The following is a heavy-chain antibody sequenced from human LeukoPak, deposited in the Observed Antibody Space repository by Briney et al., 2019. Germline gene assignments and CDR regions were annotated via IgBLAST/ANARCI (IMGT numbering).Heavy chain of an antibody. D-gene: IGHD6-13*01. CDR1: GGSISSYY. CDR2: IYTSGST. Sequence: PSETLSLTCTVSGGSISSYYWSWIRQPAGKGLEWIGRIYTSGSTNYNPSLKSRVTMSVDTSKNQFSPKLSSVTAADTAVYYCARGPYSSSWYPLRGAFDIWGQGTMVTVSS. V-gene: IGHV4-4*07. CDR3: ARGPYSSSWYPLRGAFDI. J-gene: IGHJ3*02.